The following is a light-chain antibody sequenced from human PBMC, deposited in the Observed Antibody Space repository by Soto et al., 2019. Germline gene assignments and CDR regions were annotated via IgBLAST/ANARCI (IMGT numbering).Light chain of an antibody. CDR3: QQYATSRWT. CDR1: QSVSSAY. V-gene: IGKV3-20*01. Sequence: ETVLTQSPGTLSLSPGDRATLSCRASQSVSSAYLAWYQQKPGQAPRLLIYGASSRATGIPDRFSDSGSGTDFTLTISRLEPEDFAVYYCQQYATSRWTFGQGTKVEIK. CDR2: GAS. J-gene: IGKJ1*01.